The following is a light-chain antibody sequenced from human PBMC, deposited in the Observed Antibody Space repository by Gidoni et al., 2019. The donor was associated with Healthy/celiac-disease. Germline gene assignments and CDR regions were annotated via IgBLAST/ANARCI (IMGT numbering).Light chain of an antibody. Sequence: EIVMTQSPATLSVSPGERATLSCRSSQIVSSNLACYQQKPGQSPRLLIYGASTRAPSIPARFSGSGSGTEFTLTISSLQSEDFAVYYCQQYNNWPLTFGGGTKVEIK. CDR1: QIVSSN. V-gene: IGKV3-15*01. CDR3: QQYNNWPLT. J-gene: IGKJ4*01. CDR2: GAS.